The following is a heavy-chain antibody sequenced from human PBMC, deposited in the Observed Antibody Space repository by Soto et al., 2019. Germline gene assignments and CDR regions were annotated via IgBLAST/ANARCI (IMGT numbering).Heavy chain of an antibody. D-gene: IGHD3-22*01. V-gene: IGHV1-69*13. CDR2: VIPLFGAA. Sequence: SVKVSCKASGGTFNNYGINWVRQAPGQGLEWMGGVIPLFGAANYAQKFQGRVTITADASTSVVYMQLSSLRSEDTAVYYCAREQHDPYDASGYYFNWFDPWGQGNLVTVSS. J-gene: IGHJ5*02. CDR3: AREQHDPYDASGYYFNWFDP. CDR1: GGTFNNYG.